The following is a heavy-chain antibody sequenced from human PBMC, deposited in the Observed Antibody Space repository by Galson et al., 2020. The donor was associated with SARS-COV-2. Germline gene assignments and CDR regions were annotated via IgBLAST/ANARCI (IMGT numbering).Heavy chain of an antibody. CDR1: GFSLSPRGMC. CDR2: IAWDDDK. J-gene: IGHJ4*01. D-gene: IGHD3-10*01. Sequence: SGPTLVNPTQTLTLTCTFSGFSLSPRGMCVTWLRQPPGRALEWLARIAWDDDKTYSTSLKTRLTISKDTSKNQVVLTMTNMDPVDTATYFCARIRDYYGSGSYDFWGQGTLVTVSS. CDR3: ARIRDYYGSGSYDF. V-gene: IGHV2-70*11.